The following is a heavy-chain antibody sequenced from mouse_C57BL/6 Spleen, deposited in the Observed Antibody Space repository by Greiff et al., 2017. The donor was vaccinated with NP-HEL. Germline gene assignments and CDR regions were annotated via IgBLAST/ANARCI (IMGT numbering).Heavy chain of an antibody. CDR2: ISDGGSYT. J-gene: IGHJ4*01. V-gene: IGHV5-4*01. Sequence: EVMLVESGGGLVKPGGSLKLSCAASGFTFSSYAMSWVRQTPEKRLEWVATISDGGSYTYYPDNVKGRFTISRDNAMNNLYLQMSHLKSEDTAMYYCARDPLYGSSYVGAMDYWGQGTSVTVSS. CDR3: ARDPLYGSSYVGAMDY. D-gene: IGHD1-1*01. CDR1: GFTFSSYA.